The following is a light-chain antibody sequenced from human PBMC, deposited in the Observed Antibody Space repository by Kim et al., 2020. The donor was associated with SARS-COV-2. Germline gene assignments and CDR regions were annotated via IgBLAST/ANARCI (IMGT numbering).Light chain of an antibody. CDR3: QVWDSSTEV. J-gene: IGLJ3*02. CDR1: NIGRKN. Sequence: SVALGQTARITCGGNNIGRKNVHWYQQKPGQVPVLVMFRDTNRPSGIPERFSGSNSGYAATLTISRAQAGDEADYYCQVWDSSTEVFGGGTQLTVL. V-gene: IGLV3-9*01. CDR2: RDT.